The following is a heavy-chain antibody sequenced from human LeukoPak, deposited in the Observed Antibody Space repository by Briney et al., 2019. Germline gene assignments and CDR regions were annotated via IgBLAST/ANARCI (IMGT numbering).Heavy chain of an antibody. V-gene: IGHV3-21*01. J-gene: IGHJ4*02. Sequence: GGSLRLSCAASGFTFSSYAMSWVRQAPGKGLEWVSSITSSSNYITYADSVRGRFTVSRDNAKSSLYLQMNSLRAEDTAVYYCARSGNSYGHDFWGQGTLVTVSS. CDR2: ITSSSNYI. CDR3: ARSGNSYGHDF. CDR1: GFTFSSYA. D-gene: IGHD5-18*01.